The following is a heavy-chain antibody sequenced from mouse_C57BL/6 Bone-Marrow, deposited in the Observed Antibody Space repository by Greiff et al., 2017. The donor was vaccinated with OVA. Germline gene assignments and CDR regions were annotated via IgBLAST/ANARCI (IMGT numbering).Heavy chain of an antibody. Sequence: QVQLQQSGAELVRPGSSVKLSCKASGYTFTSYWMDWVKQRPGQGLEWIGNIYPSDSETHYNQKFKDKATLTVDKSSSTVYMELSRLTSEDSAVYFCARHEDYGSSHFDYWGQGTTLTVSS. CDR2: IYPSDSET. J-gene: IGHJ2*01. CDR1: GYTFTSYW. D-gene: IGHD1-1*01. V-gene: IGHV1-61*01. CDR3: ARHEDYGSSHFDY.